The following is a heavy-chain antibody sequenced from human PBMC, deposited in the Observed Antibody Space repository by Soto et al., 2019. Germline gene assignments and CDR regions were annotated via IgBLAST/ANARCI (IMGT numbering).Heavy chain of an antibody. J-gene: IGHJ6*02. V-gene: IGHV3-53*01. D-gene: IGHD4-17*01. CDR3: ARCLATTYYYYGMDV. Sequence: ESGGGLIQPGGSLRLSCAASGFTVSSNYMSWVRQAPGKGLEWVSVIYSGGSTYYADSVKGRFTISRDNSKNTLYLQMNSLRAEDTAVYHCARCLATTYYYYGMDVWGQGTTVTVSS. CDR1: GFTVSSNY. CDR2: IYSGGST.